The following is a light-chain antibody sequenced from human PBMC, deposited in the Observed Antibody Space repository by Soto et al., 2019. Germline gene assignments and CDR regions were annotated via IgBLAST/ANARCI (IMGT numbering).Light chain of an antibody. V-gene: IGKV1-33*01. CDR2: DAS. CDR1: QDISNY. CDR3: QQYDNLPLT. J-gene: IGKJ4*01. Sequence: DIQMTQSPSSLSASVGDRVTITCQASQDISNYLNWFQQKPGIDPKLLIYDASNLQTGVPSRFSGSGSGTDFTFTISSLQPEVIATYYCQQYDNLPLTFGGGTRVEIK.